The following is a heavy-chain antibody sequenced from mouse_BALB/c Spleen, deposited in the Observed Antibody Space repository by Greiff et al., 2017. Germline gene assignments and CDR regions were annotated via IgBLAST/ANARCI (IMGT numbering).Heavy chain of an antibody. CDR3: AREGSSGYVPYFDY. D-gene: IGHD3-1*01. CDR1: GFSLTSYG. Sequence: QVQLKQSGPGLVAPSQSLSITCTVSGFSLTSYGVHWVRQPPGKGLEWLGVIWAGGSTNYNSALMSRLSISKDNSKSQVFLKMNSLQTDDTAMYYCAREGSSGYVPYFDYWGQGTTLTVSA. J-gene: IGHJ2*01. V-gene: IGHV2-9*02. CDR2: IWAGGST.